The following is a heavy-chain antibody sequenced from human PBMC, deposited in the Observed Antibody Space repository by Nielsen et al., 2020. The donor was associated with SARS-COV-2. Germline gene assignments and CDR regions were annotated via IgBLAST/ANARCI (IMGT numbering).Heavy chain of an antibody. CDR2: IHPSGNT. Sequence: SETLSLTCAVYGGSFSGYYWNWIRQPPGKGLEWIGEIHPSGNTNYNPSLESRVTMSLDTSKNQFSLKLSSVTAADTAVYYCARTGYYGSGGYWGQGTLVTVSS. V-gene: IGHV4-34*01. J-gene: IGHJ4*02. CDR1: GGSFSGYY. CDR3: ARTGYYGSGGY. D-gene: IGHD3-10*01.